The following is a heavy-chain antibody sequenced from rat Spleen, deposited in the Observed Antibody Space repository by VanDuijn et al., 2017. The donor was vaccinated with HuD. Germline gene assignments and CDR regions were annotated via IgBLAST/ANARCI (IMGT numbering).Heavy chain of an antibody. Sequence: EVQLVESGGGLVQPGRSLKLSCVASGFTFNNYWMTWIRQAPTKGLEWVATISYDGSSTYYRDSVKGRFTISRDNAKSTLYLQMDSLRSEDTATYYCARQKSSYYVMDAWGQGASVTVSS. CDR1: GFTFNNYW. CDR2: ISYDGSST. J-gene: IGHJ4*01. V-gene: IGHV5-29*01. CDR3: ARQKSSYYVMDA.